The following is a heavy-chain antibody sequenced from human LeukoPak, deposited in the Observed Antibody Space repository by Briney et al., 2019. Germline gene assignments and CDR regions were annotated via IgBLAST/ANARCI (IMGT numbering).Heavy chain of an antibody. CDR3: ARDPVDIVATPDYGMDV. V-gene: IGHV1-2*02. D-gene: IGHD5-12*01. CDR2: INPNSGGT. J-gene: IGHJ6*02. CDR1: GYTFTGYY. Sequence: ASVKVSCKASGYTFTGYYMHWVRQAPGQGLEWMGWINPNSGGTNYARKFQGRVTMTRDTSISTAYMELSRLRSDDTAVYYCARDPVDIVATPDYGMDVWGQGTTVTVSS.